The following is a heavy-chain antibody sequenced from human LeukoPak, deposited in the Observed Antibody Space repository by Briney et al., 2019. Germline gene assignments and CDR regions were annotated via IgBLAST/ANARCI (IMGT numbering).Heavy chain of an antibody. Sequence: GGSLRLSCAASGFTFDDYGMSWVRQAPGKGLEWVSAISGSGGSTYYADSVKGRFTISRDNSKNTLYLQMNTLRAEDTAVYYCARDGSIAVKNWFDPWGQGTLVTVSS. CDR1: GFTFDDYG. V-gene: IGHV3-23*01. CDR3: ARDGSIAVKNWFDP. CDR2: ISGSGGST. J-gene: IGHJ5*02. D-gene: IGHD6-19*01.